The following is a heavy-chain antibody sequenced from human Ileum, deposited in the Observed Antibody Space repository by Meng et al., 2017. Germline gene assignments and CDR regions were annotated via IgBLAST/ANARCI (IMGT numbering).Heavy chain of an antibody. D-gene: IGHD1-26*01. Sequence: GESLKISCTATGFSVSNNIIPWVRQAPGKGLEWVSLVYSDDTTYYGDTVKGRFAMSRDNSKNTLYLQLNSVRAEDTAVYYCAGDLRHGTPDSLDIWGQGTVVTVSS. CDR2: VYSDDTT. CDR3: AGDLRHGTPDSLDI. J-gene: IGHJ3*02. V-gene: IGHV3-66*02. CDR1: GFSVSNNI.